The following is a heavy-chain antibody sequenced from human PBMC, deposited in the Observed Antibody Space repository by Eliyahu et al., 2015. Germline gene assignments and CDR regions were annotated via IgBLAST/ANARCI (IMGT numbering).Heavy chain of an antibody. CDR2: IYYSGST. CDR3: ARHSTVTTGYFQH. V-gene: IGHV4-39*01. CDR1: GXSXXSSSYY. D-gene: IGHD1-14*01. J-gene: IGHJ1*01. Sequence: QLLLQESVPGLVQPSETLSLXCXVSGXSXXSSSYYWGWIRQTPGEGLEWVGSIYYSGSTYYNPSLKSRVTIXVDTSKNQFSLRLTSVTAADTAVYYCARHSTVTTGYFQHWGQGTLVSVSS.